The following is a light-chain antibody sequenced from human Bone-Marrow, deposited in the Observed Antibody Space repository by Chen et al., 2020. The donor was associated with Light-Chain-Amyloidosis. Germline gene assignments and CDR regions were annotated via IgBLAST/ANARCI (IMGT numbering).Light chain of an antibody. Sequence: EIVLTQSPGTLSLSPGEGANLSCRASQTISTKYLTWYQQNFGQAPRLLIYGSSSRATGIPDRITGSGSGTDFTLTINRLEPEDVARYYCQQYGTSPLTFGGGTKVEIK. CDR2: GSS. CDR3: QQYGTSPLT. J-gene: IGKJ4*01. V-gene: IGKV3-20*01. CDR1: QTISTKY.